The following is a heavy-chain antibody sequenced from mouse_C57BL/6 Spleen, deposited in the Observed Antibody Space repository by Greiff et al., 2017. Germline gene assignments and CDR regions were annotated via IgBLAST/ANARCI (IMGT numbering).Heavy chain of an antibody. Sequence: VQLQQSGAELVRPGASVKLSCKASGYTFTDYYINWVKQRPGQGLEWIARIYPGSGNTYYNEKFKGKATLTAEKSSSTAYMQLSSLTSEDSAVYFCARNLYYDYDEGYWYFDVWGTGTTVTVSS. CDR3: ARNLYYDYDEGYWYFDV. V-gene: IGHV1-76*01. CDR1: GYTFTDYY. J-gene: IGHJ1*03. D-gene: IGHD2-4*01. CDR2: IYPGSGNT.